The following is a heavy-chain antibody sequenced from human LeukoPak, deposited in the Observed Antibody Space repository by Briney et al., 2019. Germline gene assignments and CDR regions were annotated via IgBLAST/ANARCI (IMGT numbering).Heavy chain of an antibody. CDR1: GGSVSSGSYY. J-gene: IGHJ6*02. CDR3: AREGPSFWSGPDYGMDV. CDR2: IYYSGST. D-gene: IGHD3-3*01. Sequence: PSETLSLTCTVSGGSVSSGSYYWSWTRQPPGKGLEWIGYIYYSGSTNYNPSLKSRVTISVDTSKNQFSLKLSSVTAADTAVYYCAREGPSFWSGPDYGMDVWGQGTTVTVSS. V-gene: IGHV4-61*01.